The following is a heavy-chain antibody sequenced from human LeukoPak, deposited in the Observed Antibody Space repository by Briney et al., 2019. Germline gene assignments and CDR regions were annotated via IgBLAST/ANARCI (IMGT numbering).Heavy chain of an antibody. CDR2: IYPGDSDT. D-gene: IGHD6-13*01. CDR3: ARHLPYSNNWYATVY. Sequence: GESLKISCKGSGYSFTSYWIAWVRQMPGKGLEWMGIIYPGDSDTRYSPSFQGQVTISADKSISTAYLQWSSLQASDTARYYCARHLPYSNNWYATVYWGQGTLVTVSS. J-gene: IGHJ4*02. V-gene: IGHV5-51*01. CDR1: GYSFTSYW.